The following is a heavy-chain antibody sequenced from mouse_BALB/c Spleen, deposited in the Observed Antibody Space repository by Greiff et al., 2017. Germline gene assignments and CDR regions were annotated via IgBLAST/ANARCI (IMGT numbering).Heavy chain of an antibody. CDR2: ISSGSSTI. V-gene: IGHV5-17*02. CDR1: GFTFSSFG. J-gene: IGHJ4*01. Sequence: EVKLMESGGGLVQPGGSRKLSCAASGFTFSSFGMHWVRQAPEKGLEWVAYISSGSSTIYYADTVKGRFTISRDNPKNTLFLQMTSLRSEDTAMYYCARIGYGNYLYYAMDYWGQGTSVTVSS. CDR3: ARIGYGNYLYYAMDY. D-gene: IGHD2-1*01.